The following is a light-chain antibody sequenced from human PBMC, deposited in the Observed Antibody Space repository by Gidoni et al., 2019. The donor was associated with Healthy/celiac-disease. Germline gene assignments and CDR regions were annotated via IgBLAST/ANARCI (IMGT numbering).Light chain of an antibody. Sequence: EIVLTQSPATLSLSPGERATLSCRASQSVSSYLAWYQQKPGQAPRLLIYDASNRATGIPARFSGSGSVTDFTLTISSLEPEDFAVYYCQQRSNWSWTFXXXTKVEIK. CDR2: DAS. CDR3: QQRSNWSWT. J-gene: IGKJ1*01. CDR1: QSVSSY. V-gene: IGKV3-11*01.